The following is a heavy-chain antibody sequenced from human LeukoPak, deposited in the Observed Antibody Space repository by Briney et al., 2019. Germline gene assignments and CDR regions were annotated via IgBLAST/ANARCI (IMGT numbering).Heavy chain of an antibody. CDR3: ATLCCGSYYMDV. Sequence: ASVKVSCKASGGTLNSYVISWVRQAPGQGLEWMGGIIPIFGTTNYAQKFQGRVTITADKSTSTAYMELSSLRSEDTAVYYCATLCCGSYYMDVWGKGTTVTVSS. V-gene: IGHV1-69*06. J-gene: IGHJ6*03. CDR1: GGTLNSYV. CDR2: IIPIFGTT. D-gene: IGHD2-15*01.